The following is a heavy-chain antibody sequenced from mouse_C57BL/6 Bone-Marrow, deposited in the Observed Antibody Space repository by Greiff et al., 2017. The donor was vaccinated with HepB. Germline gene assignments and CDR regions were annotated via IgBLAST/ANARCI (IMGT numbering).Heavy chain of an antibody. V-gene: IGHV3-6*01. CDR2: ISYDGSN. J-gene: IGHJ2*01. Sequence: ESGPGLVKPSQSLSLTCSVTGYSITSGYYWNWIRQFPGNKLEWMGYISYDGSNNYNPSLKNRISITRDTSKNQFFLKLNSVTTEDTATYYCARWYDYPYFDYWGQGTTLTVSS. CDR3: ARWYDYPYFDY. D-gene: IGHD2-4*01. CDR1: GYSITSGYY.